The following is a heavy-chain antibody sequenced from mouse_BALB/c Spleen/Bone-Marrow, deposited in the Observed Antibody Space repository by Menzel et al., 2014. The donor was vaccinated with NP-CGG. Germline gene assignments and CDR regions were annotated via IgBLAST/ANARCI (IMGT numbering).Heavy chain of an antibody. Sequence: VMLVESGAELVKPGASVKLSCKASGYTFTEYIIHWIKRRSGQGLEWIGWFFPGSGSIKYNEKFKDKATLTADKSSSTVYMELSRLTSEDSAVYFCARHEDLDIRRRLGAMDYWGQGTSVTVSS. D-gene: IGHD2-12*01. CDR2: FFPGSGSI. CDR3: ARHEDLDIRRRLGAMDY. V-gene: IGHV1-62-2*01. J-gene: IGHJ4*01. CDR1: GYTFTEYI.